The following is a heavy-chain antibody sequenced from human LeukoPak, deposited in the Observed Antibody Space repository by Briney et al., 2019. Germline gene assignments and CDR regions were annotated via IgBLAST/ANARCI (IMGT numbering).Heavy chain of an antibody. V-gene: IGHV3-11*01. J-gene: IGHJ6*02. CDR1: GFTFSDYY. D-gene: IGHD3-10*01. CDR2: ISSSGSTI. CDR3: AREAVTPYYGMDV. Sequence: GGPLRLSCAASGFTFSDYYMSWIRQAPGKGLEWVSYISSSGSTIYYADSVKGRFTISRDNAKNSLYLQMNSLRAEDTAVYYCAREAVTPYYGMDVWGQGTTVTVSS.